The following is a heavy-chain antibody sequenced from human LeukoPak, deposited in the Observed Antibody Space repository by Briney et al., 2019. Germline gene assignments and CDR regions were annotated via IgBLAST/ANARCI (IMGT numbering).Heavy chain of an antibody. Sequence: ASVKVSCKASGYIFISYAMHWVRQAPGQRLEWMGWINAGNGNTKYSQKFQGRVTITRDTSASTVYMELSSLRSEDTAVYHCARDILTAWDAFDIWGQGTMVTVSS. CDR3: ARDILTAWDAFDI. CDR2: INAGNGNT. V-gene: IGHV1-3*01. J-gene: IGHJ3*02. D-gene: IGHD3-9*01. CDR1: GYIFISYA.